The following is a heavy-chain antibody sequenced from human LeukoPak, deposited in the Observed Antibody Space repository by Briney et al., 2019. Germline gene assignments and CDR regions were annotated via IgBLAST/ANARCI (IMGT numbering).Heavy chain of an antibody. CDR2: IRSKANSYAT. Sequence: PGRSLRLSCAASGFTFSGSAMHWVRQASGKGLEWVGRIRSKANSYATAYAASVKGRFTISRDDSKNTAYLQMNSLKTEDTAVYYCTFTAMITHPSEDFDYWGQGTLVTVSS. J-gene: IGHJ4*02. V-gene: IGHV3-73*01. CDR1: GFTFSGSA. CDR3: TFTAMITHPSEDFDY. D-gene: IGHD5-18*01.